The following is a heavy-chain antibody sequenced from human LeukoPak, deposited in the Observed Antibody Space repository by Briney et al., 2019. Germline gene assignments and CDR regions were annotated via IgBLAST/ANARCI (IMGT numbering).Heavy chain of an antibody. CDR3: ARGPPNWGYDY. D-gene: IGHD7-27*01. V-gene: IGHV1-8*01. Sequence: ASVKVSCKASGYTFTSYDFNWVRQATGQRPEWMGWMSPNSGDTGYAQKFQDRVTMTRNTSISTAYIELSSLRSDDTAVYYCARGPPNWGYDYWGPGTLVTVSS. CDR1: GYTFTSYD. CDR2: MSPNSGDT. J-gene: IGHJ4*02.